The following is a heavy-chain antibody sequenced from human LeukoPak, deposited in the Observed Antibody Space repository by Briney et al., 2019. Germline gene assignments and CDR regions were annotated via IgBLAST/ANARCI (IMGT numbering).Heavy chain of an antibody. CDR2: INTNTGNP. CDR3: ARDHVKLGSSFHPFDAFDV. V-gene: IGHV7-4-1*02. D-gene: IGHD2-2*01. J-gene: IGHJ3*01. Sequence: ASVKVSCKASGYTFTSYAMNWVRQAPGQGLEWMGWINTNTGNPTYAQGFTGRFVFSLDNSVSTAYLQISSLKAEDTAVYYCARDHVKLGSSFHPFDAFDVWGQGTLVTVSS. CDR1: GYTFTSYA.